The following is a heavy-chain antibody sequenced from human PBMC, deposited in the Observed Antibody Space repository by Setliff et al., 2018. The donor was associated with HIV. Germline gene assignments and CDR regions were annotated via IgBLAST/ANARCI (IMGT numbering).Heavy chain of an antibody. V-gene: IGHV4-61*02. CDR2: IYTNGST. CDR3: ARFHPYWYDSSGYYPDAFDI. J-gene: IGHJ3*02. D-gene: IGHD3-22*01. Sequence: SETLSLTCTVSGGSISRGNHFWTWIRQPAGKGLEWIGRIYTNGSTNYNPALKSRVTISVDTSKNQFSLKLSSVTAADTAVYYCARFHPYWYDSSGYYPDAFDIWGQETMVTVSS. CDR1: GGSISRGNHF.